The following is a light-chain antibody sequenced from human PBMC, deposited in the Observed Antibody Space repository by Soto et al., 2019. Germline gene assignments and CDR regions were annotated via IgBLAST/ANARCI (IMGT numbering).Light chain of an antibody. V-gene: IGKV1-5*03. CDR1: QTIRSW. CDR2: RVS. CDR3: QQYGGDSLA. J-gene: IGKJ1*01. Sequence: DIQMTHSPSTLSASVGDRGTITCRDRQTIRSWWAWYQQKPGKSPNLLIYRVSSLESGVPSRFSGSGFGAAFPITINTPQPDDSANQYRQQYGGDSLAFGQGTNEEIK.